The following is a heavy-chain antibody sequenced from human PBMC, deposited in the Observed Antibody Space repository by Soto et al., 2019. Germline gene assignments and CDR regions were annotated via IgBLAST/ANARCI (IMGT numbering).Heavy chain of an antibody. CDR2: ISGSGAKT. CDR3: QKDKNYWAAAGIL. D-gene: IGHD6-13*01. CDR1: GLNLTTYA. Sequence: GGSLRLSCEASGLNLTTYAVFWVRQAPGKGLECISAISGSGAKTYYADSVKGRFTISRDDSKNMLFLHMNSLRVEDTATYYCQKDKNYWAAAGILWGQGTQVTVSS. J-gene: IGHJ4*02. V-gene: IGHV3-23*01.